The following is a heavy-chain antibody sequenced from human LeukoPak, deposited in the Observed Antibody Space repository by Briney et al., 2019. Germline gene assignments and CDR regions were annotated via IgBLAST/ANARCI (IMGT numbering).Heavy chain of an antibody. CDR1: GFTFSSYG. CDR3: AKDELRFLEWLLSRMDV. V-gene: IGHV3-30*18. J-gene: IGHJ6*02. Sequence: PGGSLRLSCAASGFTFSSYGMHWVRQAPGKGLEWVPVISYDGSNKYYADSVKGRFTISRDNSKNTLYLQMNSLRAEDTAVYYCAKDELRFLEWLLSRMDVWGQGTTVTVSS. D-gene: IGHD3-3*01. CDR2: ISYDGSNK.